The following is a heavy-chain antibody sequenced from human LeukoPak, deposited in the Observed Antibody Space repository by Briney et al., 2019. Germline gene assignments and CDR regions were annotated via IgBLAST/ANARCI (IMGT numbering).Heavy chain of an antibody. CDR3: ARGFYGDYRGINLNYFDY. D-gene: IGHD4-17*01. Sequence: SVNPSCKSFGCTFSSYAISWVRQAPGQGLEGMGGNISIFGTANYAQTFQGRVTITADESTSTAYMELSSLRSEDTAVYYCARGFYGDYRGINLNYFDYWGQGTLVTVSS. CDR2: NISIFGTA. V-gene: IGHV1-69*01. J-gene: IGHJ4*02. CDR1: GCTFSSYA.